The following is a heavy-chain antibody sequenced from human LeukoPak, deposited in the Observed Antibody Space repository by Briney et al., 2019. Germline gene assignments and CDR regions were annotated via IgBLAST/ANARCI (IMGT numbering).Heavy chain of an antibody. J-gene: IGHJ4*02. Sequence: GALVKVSCKASGYTFTSYAMHWVRQAPGQRLEWMGWINAGNGNTKYSQKFQGRVTITRDTSASTAYMELSSLRSEDTAVYYCARVRGEHESAAGFFGFDYWGQGTLVTVSS. V-gene: IGHV1-3*01. CDR2: INAGNGNT. CDR3: ARVRGEHESAAGFFGFDY. CDR1: GYTFTSYA. D-gene: IGHD6-13*01.